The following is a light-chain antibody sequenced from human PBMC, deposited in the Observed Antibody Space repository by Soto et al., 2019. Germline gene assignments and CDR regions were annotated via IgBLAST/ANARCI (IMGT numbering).Light chain of an antibody. J-gene: IGLJ1*01. Sequence: QSVLTQPASVSGSPGQSITISCTGTSSDVGGYNYVSWYQQHPGKAPKLMIYEVSNRPSRVSNRFSGSKSGNTASLTISGLQAEDEADYYCSSYPRSSTSYVFGTGTKATVL. CDR3: SSYPRSSTSYV. CDR2: EVS. CDR1: SSDVGGYNY. V-gene: IGLV2-14*01.